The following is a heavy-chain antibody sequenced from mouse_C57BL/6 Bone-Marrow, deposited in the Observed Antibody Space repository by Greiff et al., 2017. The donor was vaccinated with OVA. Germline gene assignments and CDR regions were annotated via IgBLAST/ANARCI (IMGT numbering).Heavy chain of an antibody. CDR1: GYTFTDHT. J-gene: IGHJ1*03. Sequence: VQLQQPDAELVKPGASVKISCKVSGYTFTDHTMHWMKQRPEQGLEWIGYIYPRDGSTKYNEMFKGKATLTADKSSSTAYMQRNSLTSEDSAVYFCARDCGLGYFDVWGTGTTVTVSS. V-gene: IGHV1-78*01. CDR2: IYPRDGST. CDR3: ARDCGLGYFDV. D-gene: IGHD2-10*02.